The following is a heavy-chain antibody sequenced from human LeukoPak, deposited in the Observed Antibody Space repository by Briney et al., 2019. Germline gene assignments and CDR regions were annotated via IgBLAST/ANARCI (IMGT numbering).Heavy chain of an antibody. D-gene: IGHD4-11*01. V-gene: IGHV3-30*02. CDR1: GFTFSSYG. CDR2: IRNDGSNK. CDR3: AKDAKAGLQPTYFDY. Sequence: PGGSLRLSCAASGFTFSSYGMHWVRQAPGKGLEWVAFIRNDGSNKYYADSVRGRFTISRDNSKNTLYLQMNSLRPEDTAVYYCAKDAKAGLQPTYFDYWGQGTLVTVSS. J-gene: IGHJ4*02.